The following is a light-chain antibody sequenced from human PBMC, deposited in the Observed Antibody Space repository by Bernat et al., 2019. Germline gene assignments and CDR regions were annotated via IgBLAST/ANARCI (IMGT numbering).Light chain of an antibody. CDR2: DVS. J-gene: IGLJ3*02. CDR3: RSYKSSSTLV. Sequence: QSALTQPASVSGSPGQSITISCTGTSSDVGGYNYVSWYQQHPGKAPKLMIYDVSNRPSGVSNSFSGSKSGNTASLTISGLQADDEADYYCRSYKSSSTLVFGGGTKLTVL. V-gene: IGLV2-14*03. CDR1: SSDVGGYNY.